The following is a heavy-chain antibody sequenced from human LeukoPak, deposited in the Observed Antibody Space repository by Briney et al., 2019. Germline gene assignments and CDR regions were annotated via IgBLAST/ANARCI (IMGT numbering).Heavy chain of an antibody. J-gene: IGHJ4*02. V-gene: IGHV1-69*06. CDR1: GGTFSSYE. CDR2: IIPMFGTA. CDR3: ASGRTDIVVVPATLRNYFFDY. Sequence: GASVKVSCKASGGTFSSYEISWVRQAPGQGLEWMGGIIPMFGTANYAQKFQGRVTISADKSTSTAYMELSSLRSEDTAVYYCASGRTDIVVVPATLRNYFFDYWGQGTLVTVSS. D-gene: IGHD2-2*01.